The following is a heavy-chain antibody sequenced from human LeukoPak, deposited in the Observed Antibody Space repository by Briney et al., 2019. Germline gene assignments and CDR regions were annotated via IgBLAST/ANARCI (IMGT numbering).Heavy chain of an antibody. Sequence: PGRSLRLSCAASGFTFSSYGMHWVRQAPGKGLAWVAVIWYDGSNKYYADSVKGRFTISRDNSKNTLYLQMNSLRAEDTAVYYCAKDHSVVVVAAGFDYWGQGTLVTV. CDR1: GFTFSSYG. J-gene: IGHJ4*02. CDR2: IWYDGSNK. V-gene: IGHV3-33*06. CDR3: AKDHSVVVVAAGFDY. D-gene: IGHD2-15*01.